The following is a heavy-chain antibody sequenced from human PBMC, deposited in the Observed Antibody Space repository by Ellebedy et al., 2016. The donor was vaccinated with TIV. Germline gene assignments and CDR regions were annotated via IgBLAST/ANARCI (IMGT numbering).Heavy chain of an antibody. CDR2: IYHSGST. D-gene: IGHD3-10*01. V-gene: IGHV4-59*01. Sequence: MPSETLSLTCTVSGGSISSYYWSWIRQPPGKGLAWIGYIYHSGSTNYNPSLKSRVSISIDTSKNHFSLRLRSVTAADTAVYYCARGGWNRYGSGSYYDYWGQGTLVTVSS. J-gene: IGHJ4*02. CDR3: ARGGWNRYGSGSYYDY. CDR1: GGSISSYY.